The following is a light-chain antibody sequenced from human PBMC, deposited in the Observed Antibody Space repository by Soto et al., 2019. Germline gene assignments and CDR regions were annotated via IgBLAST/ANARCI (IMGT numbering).Light chain of an antibody. CDR3: QQSYNSPPT. CDR1: ESIRTY. CDR2: AAS. J-gene: IGKJ1*01. V-gene: IGKV1-39*01. Sequence: DIQMTQSPSSLSASVGDRVTITCRSSESIRTYLSWYQQKPGKDAKLLIYAASTLQGSIASWFSSGGSATVFISTISSLQPDDFATYFYQQSYNSPPTFGQGTKVDIK.